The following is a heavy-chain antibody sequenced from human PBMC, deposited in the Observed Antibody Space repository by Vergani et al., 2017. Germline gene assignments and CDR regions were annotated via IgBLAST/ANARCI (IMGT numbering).Heavy chain of an antibody. CDR2: IRYDGSNK. D-gene: IGHD2-21*02. V-gene: IGHV3-30*02. Sequence: QVHLVESGGGVVQPGGSLRLSCAASGFTFSSYGMHWVRQAPGKELEWVAFIRYDGSNKYYADSVKARFTISRDNSRNTLYLQMNSLRAEDTAVYYCAKDSGCCGGDCYYDAFDVWGQGTMVTVSS. CDR3: AKDSGCCGGDCYYDAFDV. J-gene: IGHJ3*01. CDR1: GFTFSSYG.